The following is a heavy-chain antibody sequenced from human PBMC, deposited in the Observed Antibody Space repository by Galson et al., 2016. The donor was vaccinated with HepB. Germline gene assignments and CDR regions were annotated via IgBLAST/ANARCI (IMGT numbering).Heavy chain of an antibody. CDR1: GFTLSNSA. CDR3: ARDLWRGGRIDY. Sequence: SLRLSCAASGFTLSNSAISWVRQAPGKGLVWVSRISSDGLTTTYADSVKGRFTISRDNGRNTLYLQMNSLRAEDTGVYYCARDLWRGGRIDYWGQGTLVTVSS. V-gene: IGHV3-74*03. J-gene: IGHJ4*02. D-gene: IGHD4-23*01. CDR2: ISSDGLTT.